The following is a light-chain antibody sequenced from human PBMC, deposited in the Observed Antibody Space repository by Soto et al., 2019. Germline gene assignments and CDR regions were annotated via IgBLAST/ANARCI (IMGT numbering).Light chain of an antibody. Sequence: IQLTQSPSSLSASVGYRFTITCRASQGISSYLAWYQQKSGKAPELLIYAASNLQSGVPPRFSGSGSGTEFALIITSLQPEDSATYYCQQSYIIPRTFGQGTTVDIK. V-gene: IGKV1-39*01. CDR1: QGISSY. CDR3: QQSYIIPRT. CDR2: AAS. J-gene: IGKJ2*02.